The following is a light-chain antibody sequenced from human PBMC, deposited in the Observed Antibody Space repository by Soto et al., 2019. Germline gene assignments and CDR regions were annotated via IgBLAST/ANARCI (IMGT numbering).Light chain of an antibody. J-gene: IGKJ1*01. V-gene: IGKV3-15*01. CDR1: QRVSSH. CDR2: AAS. Sequence: ETVMTQSPVTLSVSTGDTATLSCRAGQRVSSHLAWYQQKPGQAPRLLIYAASTRATGIPVRFSGSGSETEFTLTIRSLQSEDSALYYCHQYNNWPWTFGQGTKVDIK. CDR3: HQYNNWPWT.